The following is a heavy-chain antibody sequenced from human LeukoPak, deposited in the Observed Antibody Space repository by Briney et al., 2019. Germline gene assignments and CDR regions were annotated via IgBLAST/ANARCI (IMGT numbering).Heavy chain of an antibody. CDR3: TTGRGY. V-gene: IGHV3-15*07. CDR1: GLTCRDAW. CDR2: IKSKTDGGTT. J-gene: IGHJ4*02. Sequence: GGSLRLSCAASGLTCRDAWMDWVRQAQGEGLDWVGRIKSKTDGGTTDYGAPVKGRFTISRDDSKNTLYLQMNSLKTEDTAVYYCTTGRGYWGQGTLVTVSS.